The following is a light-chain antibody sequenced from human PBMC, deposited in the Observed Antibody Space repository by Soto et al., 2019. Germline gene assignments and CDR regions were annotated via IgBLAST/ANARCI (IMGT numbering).Light chain of an antibody. CDR1: QSVSSSY. J-gene: IGKJ1*01. CDR2: GAS. Sequence: EIVLTQSPGTLSLSPGERATLSCRASQSVSSSYLSWYQQRPGQAPRLLIYGASTRATGIPARFSGSGRGSGTEFTLTISNLQSEDFAVYHCQQYDKWPRTFGQGTKVDIK. CDR3: QQYDKWPRT. V-gene: IGKV3D-7*01.